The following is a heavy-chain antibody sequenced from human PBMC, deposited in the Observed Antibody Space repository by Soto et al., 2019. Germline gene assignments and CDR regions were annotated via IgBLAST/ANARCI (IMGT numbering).Heavy chain of an antibody. CDR1: AFTFSDHG. J-gene: IGHJ6*02. D-gene: IGHD5-18*01. CDR3: ASSGRGYFTSMVNYFSYGLDV. Sequence: QLVESGGGVVQPGGSLRLSCSATASAFTFSDHGMHWVRQTPGKGLEWLAVIWSDGGNRYYGDSVKGRFTISRDNSENTLYLQMNSLSDEDTGVYYCASSGRGYFTSMVNYFSYGLDVWGQGTTVAVSS. CDR2: IWSDGGNR. V-gene: IGHV3-33*01.